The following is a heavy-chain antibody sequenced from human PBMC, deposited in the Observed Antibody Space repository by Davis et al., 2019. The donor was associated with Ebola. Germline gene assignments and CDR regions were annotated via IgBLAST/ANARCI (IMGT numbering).Heavy chain of an antibody. CDR2: IWYDGSNK. Sequence: PGGSLRLSCAASGFTFSSYGMHWVRQAPGKGLEWVAVIWYDGSNKYYADSVKGRFTISRDNSKNTLYLQMNSLRAEDTAVYYCARAAGDYDLYYWGQGTLVTVSS. CDR3: ARAAGDYDLYY. CDR1: GFTFSSYG. J-gene: IGHJ4*02. V-gene: IGHV3-33*01. D-gene: IGHD4-17*01.